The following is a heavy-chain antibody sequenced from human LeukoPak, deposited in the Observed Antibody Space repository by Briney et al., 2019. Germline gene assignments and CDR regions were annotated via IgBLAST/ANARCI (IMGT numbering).Heavy chain of an antibody. V-gene: IGHV1-69*04. CDR2: IIPILGIA. Sequence: SVKVSCKASGGTFSSYAVHWVRQAPGQGLEWMGRIIPILGIANYAQKFQGRVTLTADKSTITAYMELSSLRSEDTAVYYCARDQSITIFGLDYWGQGTLVTVSS. J-gene: IGHJ4*02. CDR3: ARDQSITIFGLDY. D-gene: IGHD3-3*01. CDR1: GGTFSSYA.